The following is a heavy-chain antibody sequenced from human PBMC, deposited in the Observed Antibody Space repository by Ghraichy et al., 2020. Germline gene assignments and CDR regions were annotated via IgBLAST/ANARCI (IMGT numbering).Heavy chain of an antibody. J-gene: IGHJ4*02. CDR2: ISYDGSNK. D-gene: IGHD6-19*01. Sequence: GGSLRLSCAASGFTFSSYGMHWVRQAPGKGLEWVAVISYDGSNKYYADSVKGRFTISRDNSKNTLYLQMNSLRAEDTAVYYCAKIEGHYSSGWGRYFDYWGQGTLVTVSS. V-gene: IGHV3-30*18. CDR1: GFTFSSYG. CDR3: AKIEGHYSSGWGRYFDY.